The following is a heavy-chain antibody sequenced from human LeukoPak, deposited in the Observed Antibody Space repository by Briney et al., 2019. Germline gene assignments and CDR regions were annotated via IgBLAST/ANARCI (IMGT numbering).Heavy chain of an antibody. J-gene: IGHJ4*02. D-gene: IGHD2-21*02. Sequence: GGSLRLSCAAPAFTFRRYSMNWVRQAPGKGLEWVSSISSSSSHIYYADSVKGRFTISRDNAKNSLYLQMNSLRAEDTAVYFCARSVYCGGDFYSSLTNYSGQGTLFTVSS. CDR2: ISSSSSHI. V-gene: IGHV3-21*01. CDR1: AFTFRRYS. CDR3: ARSVYCGGDFYSSLTNY.